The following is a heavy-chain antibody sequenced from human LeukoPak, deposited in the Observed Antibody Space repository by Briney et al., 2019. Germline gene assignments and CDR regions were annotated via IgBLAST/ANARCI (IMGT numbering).Heavy chain of an antibody. CDR2: ILNDGINK. J-gene: IGHJ6*02. D-gene: IGHD1-26*01. V-gene: IGHV3-30*02. Sequence: PGGSLRLSCAASGFTFSNYGMHWVRQAPGKGLEWVAVILNDGINKNYADSVKGRFTISRDNSKNTLYLQMNSLRAEDTALYYCATEITRRYNGSRQDGMDVWGQGTTVTVSS. CDR1: GFTFSNYG. CDR3: ATEITRRYNGSRQDGMDV.